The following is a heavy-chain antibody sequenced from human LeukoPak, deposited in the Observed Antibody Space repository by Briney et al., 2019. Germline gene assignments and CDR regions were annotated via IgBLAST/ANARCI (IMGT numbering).Heavy chain of an antibody. CDR1: GFTFSSYW. CDR2: IKQDGSEK. Sequence: PGGSLRLSRAASGFTFSSYWMSWVRQAPGKGLEWVANIKQDGSEKYYVDSVKGRFTISRDNAKNSLYLQMNSLRAEDTAVYHCAGSGSYPYYFDYWGQGTLVTVSS. V-gene: IGHV3-7*01. CDR3: AGSGSYPYYFDY. D-gene: IGHD1-26*01. J-gene: IGHJ4*02.